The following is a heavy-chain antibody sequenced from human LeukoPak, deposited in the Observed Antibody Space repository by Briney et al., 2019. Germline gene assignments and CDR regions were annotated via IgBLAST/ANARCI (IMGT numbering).Heavy chain of an antibody. CDR1: GYTFTGYY. CDR3: ARGGFSGSYAGAFDI. J-gene: IGHJ3*02. V-gene: IGHV1-2*02. Sequence: GASVKVSCKASGYTFTGYYMHWVRQAPGQGLEWMGWINPNSGGTNYAQKFQGRVTMTRDTSISTAYMELSRLRSDDTAVYYCARGGFSGSYAGAFDIWGQGTMVTVSS. CDR2: INPNSGGT. D-gene: IGHD1-26*01.